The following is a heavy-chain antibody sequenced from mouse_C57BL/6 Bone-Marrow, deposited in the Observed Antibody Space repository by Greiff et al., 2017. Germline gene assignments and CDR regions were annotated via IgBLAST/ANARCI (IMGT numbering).Heavy chain of an antibody. V-gene: IGHV1-64*01. CDR3: ARWGTTVVATRYYFDY. CDR1: GYTFTSYW. CDR2: IHPNSGST. D-gene: IGHD1-1*01. J-gene: IGHJ2*01. Sequence: VQLQQPGAELVKPGASVKLSCKASGYTFTSYWMHWVKQRPGQGLEWIGMIHPNSGSTNYNEKFKSKATLTVEKSSSTAYMQLSSLTSEDSAVYYCARWGTTVVATRYYFDYWGQGTTLTVSS.